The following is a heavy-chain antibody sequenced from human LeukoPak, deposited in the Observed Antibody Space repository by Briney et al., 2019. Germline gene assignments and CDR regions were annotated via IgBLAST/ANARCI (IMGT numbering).Heavy chain of an antibody. CDR3: AKERDAFDI. V-gene: IGHV3-30*02. CDR1: GFTFSSYV. J-gene: IGHJ3*02. CDR2: IWSDGSEM. Sequence: PGGSLRLSCAASGFTFSSYVMHWVRQAPGKGLEWVSGIWSDGSEMFYADTVKGRFTISRDNSKNTLYLQMNNLRTDDTAVYYCAKERDAFDIWGQGTMVTVSS.